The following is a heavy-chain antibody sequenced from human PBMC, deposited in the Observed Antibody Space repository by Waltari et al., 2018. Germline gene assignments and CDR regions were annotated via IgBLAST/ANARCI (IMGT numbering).Heavy chain of an antibody. J-gene: IGHJ4*02. D-gene: IGHD3-9*01. CDR1: GFHFGHYA. V-gene: IGHV3-49*04. CDR2: IRSKTYGETT. CDR3: TRDSNTYFDILTVLDY. Sequence: EVKLVESGGNLVQPGRSLRLSCTTSGFHFGHYAMPWVRQAPGKGLEWVGFIRSKTYGETTEFAASVKGRFTISRDDSKSIAYLQMNSLKTEDAAVYYCTRDSNTYFDILTVLDYWGQGTLVTVSS.